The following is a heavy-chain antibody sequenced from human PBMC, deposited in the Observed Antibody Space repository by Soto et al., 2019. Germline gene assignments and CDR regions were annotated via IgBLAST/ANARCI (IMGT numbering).Heavy chain of an antibody. CDR3: ARTSYYDKTCVFDY. Sequence: QVQVEESGGGVVQPGRSLRLSCAASGFIFSNYGMHWVRQAPGKGLEWVAVIWNGGSTEYYADSVKGRFTISRDNHKNTVSLQMNSLRAEDTAVYDCARTSYYDKTCVFDYWGQGILVTVSS. J-gene: IGHJ4*02. CDR2: IWNGGSTE. D-gene: IGHD3-22*01. V-gene: IGHV3-33*01. CDR1: GFIFSNYG.